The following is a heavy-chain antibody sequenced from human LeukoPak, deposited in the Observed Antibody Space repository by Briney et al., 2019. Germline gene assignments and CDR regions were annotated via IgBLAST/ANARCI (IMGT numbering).Heavy chain of an antibody. V-gene: IGHV3-23*01. Sequence: GGSLRLSCAASGFPFSSYVMNWVRQAPGKGLEWVSSISDSGDSTYYADSVRGRFTISRDNSKNTLYLQMNSLRAEDTAVYYCAKEMGIAVAGGDAFDIWGQGTMVTVSS. J-gene: IGHJ3*02. CDR3: AKEMGIAVAGGDAFDI. D-gene: IGHD6-19*01. CDR2: ISDSGDST. CDR1: GFPFSSYV.